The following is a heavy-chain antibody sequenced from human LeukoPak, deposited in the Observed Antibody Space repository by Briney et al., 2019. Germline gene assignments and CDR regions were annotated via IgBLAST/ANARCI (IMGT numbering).Heavy chain of an antibody. Sequence: PESLSLTCVLYGGSSTVYYWRWIRPPPGEGRGWIGEVNHSGSTKYNPSLKSRVTISVDTSKNQFSLKLSSVTAADTAVYYCSRGDDHHGSGTTHYYYYYMDVWGKGTTVTVSS. CDR3: SRGDDHHGSGTTHYYYYYMDV. CDR2: VNHSGST. J-gene: IGHJ6*03. V-gene: IGHV4-34*01. D-gene: IGHD3-10*01. CDR1: GGSSTVYY.